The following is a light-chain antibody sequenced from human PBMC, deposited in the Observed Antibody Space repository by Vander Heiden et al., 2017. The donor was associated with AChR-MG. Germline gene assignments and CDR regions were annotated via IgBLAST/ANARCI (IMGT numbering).Light chain of an antibody. Sequence: EIVMTQSPPTLPVSPGERATPSCRASQSVSSNLAWYQQKPGQAPRLLIYGASTRATGIPARFSGSGSGTEFTLTISSLQSEDFAVYYCQQDNNWPGTFGQGTKLEIK. V-gene: IGKV3-15*01. CDR2: GAS. J-gene: IGKJ2*02. CDR1: QSVSSN. CDR3: QQDNNWPGT.